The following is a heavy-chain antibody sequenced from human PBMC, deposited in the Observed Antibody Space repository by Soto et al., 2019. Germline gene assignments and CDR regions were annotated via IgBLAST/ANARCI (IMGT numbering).Heavy chain of an antibody. J-gene: IGHJ6*02. V-gene: IGHV4-30-4*01. CDR2: ISYSGST. D-gene: IGHD2-2*01. Sequence: SSETLSLTCTVSGGSISSGNYYWSWIRQPPGKGLEWIGFISYSGSTYYSTSLKSRVTISVDTSKNQFSLKLSSVTAADTAVYYCASQPGVFWGQGTTVTAP. CDR1: GGSISSGNYY. CDR3: ASQPGVF.